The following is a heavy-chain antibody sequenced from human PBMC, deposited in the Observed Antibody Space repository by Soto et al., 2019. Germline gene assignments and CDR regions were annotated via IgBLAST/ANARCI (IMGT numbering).Heavy chain of an antibody. D-gene: IGHD3-22*01. CDR3: ASPVRGSSGYYPLDY. J-gene: IGHJ4*02. V-gene: IGHV3-30-3*01. CDR1: GFTFSSYS. CDR2: ISYDGSNK. Sequence: GGSLRLSCAASGFTFSSYSMHWVRQAPGKGLEWVAVISYDGSNKYYADSVKGRFTISRDNSKNTLYLQMNSLRAEDTAVYYCASPVRGSSGYYPLDYWGQGT.